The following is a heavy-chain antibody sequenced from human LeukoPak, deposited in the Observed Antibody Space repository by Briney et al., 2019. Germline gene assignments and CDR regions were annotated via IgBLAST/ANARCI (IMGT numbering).Heavy chain of an antibody. CDR2: ISSNSTYR. V-gene: IGHV3-21*06. J-gene: IGHJ4*02. Sequence: GGSLRLSCAASGFTFSTQTINWVRQALGKGLEWVSSISSNSTYRYYADSVKGRFTISRDNAKNSLFLQMNSLRAEDTAVYYCATDPPYSRSGLYFDYWGQGTLVTVSS. D-gene: IGHD6-13*01. CDR1: GFTFSTQT. CDR3: ATDPPYSRSGLYFDY.